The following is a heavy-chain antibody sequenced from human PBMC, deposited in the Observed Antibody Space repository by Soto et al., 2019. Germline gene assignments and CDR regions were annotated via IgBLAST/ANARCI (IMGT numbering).Heavy chain of an antibody. J-gene: IGHJ4*02. CDR2: IHTTDGT. CDR1: GGSISSYY. Sequence: SETLSLTCTASGGSISSYYRSWIRQPAGKGMEWIGRIHTTDGTNYNPSLKSRVTMSIDTSNNQFSLKLSSLTAADTAVYYCARALSSAAGLYFDFWGQGTLVTVSS. D-gene: IGHD6-13*01. V-gene: IGHV4-4*07. CDR3: ARALSSAAGLYFDF.